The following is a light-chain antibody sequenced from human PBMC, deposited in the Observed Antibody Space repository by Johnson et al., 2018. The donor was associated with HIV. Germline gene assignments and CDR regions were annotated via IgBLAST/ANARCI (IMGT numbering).Light chain of an antibody. CDR2: ENN. V-gene: IGLV1-51*02. CDR1: SSNIGNNY. J-gene: IGLJ1*01. Sequence: QSVLTQPPSVSAAPGQKVTISCSGSSSNIGNNYVSWYQQLPGTAPKLLIYENNKRPTGIPDRFSGCKSGTSATLGITGLQTGDEADYYCGTWDSSLGAWVFGTGTKVTVL. CDR3: GTWDSSLGAWV.